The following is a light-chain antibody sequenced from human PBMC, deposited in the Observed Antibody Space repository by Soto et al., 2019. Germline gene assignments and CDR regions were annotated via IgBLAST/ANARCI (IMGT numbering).Light chain of an antibody. CDR2: DAS. V-gene: IGKV3-15*01. J-gene: IGKJ4*01. CDR3: QQYGSSQGLT. Sequence: EVLITQSPATLSVSPGERATLSCRASESVSRNLAWYQQKPGQATRLLIYDASTRATGIPDRFSGSGSGTDFTLTISSLEPEDFALYYCQQYGSSQGLTFGGGTKVDI. CDR1: ESVSRN.